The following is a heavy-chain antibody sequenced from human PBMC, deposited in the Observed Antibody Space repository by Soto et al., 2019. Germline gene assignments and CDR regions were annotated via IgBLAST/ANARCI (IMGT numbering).Heavy chain of an antibody. Sequence: QVQLQESGPGLVKPSETLSLTCTVSGGSISSYYWSWIRQPPGKGLEWIGYIYYSGSTNYNPSLKSRVTISVDTSKNQFSLKLSSVTAADTAVYYCARESAYYDFWSGSRDAFDIWGQGTMVTVSS. J-gene: IGHJ3*02. D-gene: IGHD3-3*01. V-gene: IGHV4-59*01. CDR3: ARESAYYDFWSGSRDAFDI. CDR2: IYYSGST. CDR1: GGSISSYY.